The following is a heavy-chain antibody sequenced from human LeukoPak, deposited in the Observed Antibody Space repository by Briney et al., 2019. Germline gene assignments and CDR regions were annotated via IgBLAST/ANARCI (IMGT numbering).Heavy chain of an antibody. V-gene: IGHV3-48*01. J-gene: IGHJ4*02. Sequence: PGGSLRLSCAASGFIFRTYSMNWVRQAPGKGLEWVSYISSSGSAIYYADSVKGRFTISRDNVKNSLYLQVNSLRAEDTAVYYCARGADTGTSRFDYWGQGTLVTVSS. CDR2: ISSSGSAI. CDR3: ARGADTGTSRFDY. CDR1: GFIFRTYS. D-gene: IGHD7-27*01.